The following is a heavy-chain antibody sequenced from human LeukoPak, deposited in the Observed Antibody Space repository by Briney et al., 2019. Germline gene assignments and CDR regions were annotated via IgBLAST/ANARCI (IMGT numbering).Heavy chain of an antibody. Sequence: GGSLRLSCAASGFTFRNYWMSWVRQAPGKGLERVANIKQDGSEKYYVDSVKGRFTISRDNAKNSLYLQMNSLRTDDTAVYFCEREGPFDFWGQGTLVTVSS. CDR1: GFTFRNYW. CDR3: EREGPFDF. V-gene: IGHV3-7*01. CDR2: IKQDGSEK. J-gene: IGHJ4*02.